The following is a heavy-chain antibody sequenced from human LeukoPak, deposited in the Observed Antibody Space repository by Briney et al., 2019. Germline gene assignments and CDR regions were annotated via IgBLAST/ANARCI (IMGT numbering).Heavy chain of an antibody. D-gene: IGHD5-18*01. Sequence: SETLSLTCTVSGGSISSGDYYWSWIRQHPGKGLEWIGYIYYSGSTYYNPSLKSRVTISVDTSKNQFSLKLSSVTAADTAVYYCARERRIQLSPERGYYFDYWGQGTLVTVSS. CDR3: ARERRIQLSPERGYYFDY. CDR1: GGSISSGDYY. J-gene: IGHJ4*02. CDR2: IYYSGST. V-gene: IGHV4-31*03.